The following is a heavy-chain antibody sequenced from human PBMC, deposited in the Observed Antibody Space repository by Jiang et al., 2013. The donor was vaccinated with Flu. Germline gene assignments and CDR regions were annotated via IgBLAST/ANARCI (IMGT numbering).Heavy chain of an antibody. CDR2: IYCGGSS. CDR3: ARPFYGSPYSYGH. V-gene: IGHV4-59*12. J-gene: IGHJ4*02. D-gene: IGHD5-18*01. CDR1: GGSISNYF. Sequence: GLVKPSETLSLTCTVSGGSISNYFWNWIRQPPGKGLEWIGSIYCGGSSYYNPSLKSRVTISLDTSKNQFSLKLNSVTAADTAVYYCARPFYGSPYSYGHWGQGALVTVPS.